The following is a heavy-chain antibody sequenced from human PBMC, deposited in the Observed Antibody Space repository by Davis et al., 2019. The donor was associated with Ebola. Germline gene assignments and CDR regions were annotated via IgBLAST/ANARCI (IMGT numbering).Heavy chain of an antibody. Sequence: PGGSLRLSCVTSGFTFTSYSFNWIRQPPGNVLEWIAHINTRGDARVYADSVRGRFTISRDDAANSLSLQMDSLKQEDTAVYYCVRDYLFAFDSWGQGTPVTVSS. D-gene: IGHD3-10*02. J-gene: IGHJ4*02. V-gene: IGHV3-48*02. CDR2: INTRGDAR. CDR3: VRDYLFAFDS. CDR1: GFTFTSYS.